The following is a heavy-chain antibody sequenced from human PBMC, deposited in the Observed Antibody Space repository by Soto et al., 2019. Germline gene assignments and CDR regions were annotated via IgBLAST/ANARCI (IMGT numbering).Heavy chain of an antibody. CDR1: GFSFSGFA. Sequence: GGSLRLSCAASGFSFSGFAMHWVRQAPGKGLEWVAVIWYDGSNKYYGDSVKGRFTISRDNSKNTLYLQMSSLRVEDTAIYYCARDGGSSWYFDYWGQGALVTISS. J-gene: IGHJ4*02. V-gene: IGHV3-33*01. CDR3: ARDGGSSWYFDY. D-gene: IGHD6-13*01. CDR2: IWYDGSNK.